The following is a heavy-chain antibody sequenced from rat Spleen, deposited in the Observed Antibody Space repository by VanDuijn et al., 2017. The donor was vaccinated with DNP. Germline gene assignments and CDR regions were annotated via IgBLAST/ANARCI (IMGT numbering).Heavy chain of an antibody. Sequence: EVQLVESGGGLVQPGRSLKLSCVASGFTFSSYWMFWIRQAPGKGLEWVAYIGSPAYAPYYADSVKGRFTISRDNAKSTLHLQMNSLRSEDMATYYCVRWNSGHFDYWGQGVMVTVSS. D-gene: IGHD4-3*01. J-gene: IGHJ2*01. CDR2: IGSPAYAP. V-gene: IGHV5-31*01. CDR1: GFTFSSYW. CDR3: VRWNSGHFDY.